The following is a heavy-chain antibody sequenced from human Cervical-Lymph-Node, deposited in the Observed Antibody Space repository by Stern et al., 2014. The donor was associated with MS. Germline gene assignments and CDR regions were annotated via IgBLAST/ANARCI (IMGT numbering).Heavy chain of an antibody. J-gene: IGHJ5*02. Sequence: QDQLVDSGGGLVKPGGSLRLSCAASGFSFSDYSMSWTRQAPGKGLEWVSHISRTGDTIYYADYVTGRFTISRDNAKDSVYLHMNSLRAEDTAVYYCARGTVWFGELLESWGQGTLVAVSS. V-gene: IGHV3-11*01. CDR2: ISRTGDTI. D-gene: IGHD3-10*01. CDR3: ARGTVWFGELLES. CDR1: GFSFSDYS.